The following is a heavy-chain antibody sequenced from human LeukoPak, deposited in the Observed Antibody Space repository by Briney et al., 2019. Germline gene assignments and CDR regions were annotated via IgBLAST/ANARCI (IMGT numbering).Heavy chain of an antibody. V-gene: IGHV3-30*18. CDR3: AKDFVSFVDYYGMDV. D-gene: IGHD2-21*01. CDR1: GFTFSSYG. J-gene: IGHJ6*02. Sequence: GGSLRLSCAASGFTFSSYGMHWVRQPPGKGLEWVAVISYDGSNKYYADSVKGRFTISRDNSKNTLYLQMNSLRAEDTAVYYCAKDFVSFVDYYGMDVWGQGTTVTVSS. CDR2: ISYDGSNK.